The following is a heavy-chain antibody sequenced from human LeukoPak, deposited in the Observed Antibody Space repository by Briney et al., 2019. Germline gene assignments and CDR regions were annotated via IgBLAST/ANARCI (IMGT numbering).Heavy chain of an antibody. V-gene: IGHV3-7*01. Sequence: PGGSLRLSCAASGFTFSRYGMSWVRQAPGKGLEWVANIKEDGSEKDYVDSVKGRFTISRDNAKNSLYLQMNSLRAEDTAVYYCARGVGGADYWDQGTLVTVSS. CDR1: GFTFSRYG. D-gene: IGHD2-21*01. CDR3: ARGVGGADY. CDR2: IKEDGSEK. J-gene: IGHJ4*02.